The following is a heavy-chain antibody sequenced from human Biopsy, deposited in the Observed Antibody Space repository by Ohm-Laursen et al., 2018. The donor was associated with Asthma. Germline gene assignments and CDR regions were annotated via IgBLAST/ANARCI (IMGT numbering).Heavy chain of an antibody. CDR1: GYNFISFA. Sequence: SVKVSCKASGYNFISFAIHWVRQAPGQRLEWMGWVNTGNGATKYSQKSQGRVTITRDTSASTAYMELRSLRSGDTATYYCARTYYDFLTGQVKDVFGVWGQGTMVTVSS. J-gene: IGHJ3*01. V-gene: IGHV1-3*04. CDR3: ARTYYDFLTGQVKDVFGV. D-gene: IGHD3-9*01. CDR2: VNTGNGAT.